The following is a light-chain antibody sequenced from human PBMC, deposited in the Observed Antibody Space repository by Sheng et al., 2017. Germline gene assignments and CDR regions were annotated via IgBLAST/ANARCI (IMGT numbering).Light chain of an antibody. CDR3: QQYISTPLT. J-gene: IGKJ4*01. Sequence: DVVMTQSPDSLAVSLGERATINCKSSQSVLITSNNKNYLAWYQQKPRQPPSLLILWASIRESGVPDRFSGSGSGTDFNLTISSLQAEDVALYYCQQYISTPLTFGGGTKLDLK. CDR2: WAS. CDR1: QSVLITSNNKNY. V-gene: IGKV4-1*01.